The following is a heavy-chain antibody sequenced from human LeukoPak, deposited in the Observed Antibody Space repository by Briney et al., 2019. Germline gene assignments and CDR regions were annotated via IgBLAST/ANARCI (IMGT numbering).Heavy chain of an antibody. D-gene: IGHD6-13*01. Sequence: PSETLSLTCTVSGGAITGYYWSWIRQPPGKGLEWIGSIFYSGSTYYNPSLKSRVTISVDTSKNQFSLKLSSVTAADTAVYYCARKSRIAAAVDYWGQGTLVTVSS. CDR1: GGAITGYY. CDR2: IFYSGST. J-gene: IGHJ4*02. V-gene: IGHV4-39*01. CDR3: ARKSRIAAAVDY.